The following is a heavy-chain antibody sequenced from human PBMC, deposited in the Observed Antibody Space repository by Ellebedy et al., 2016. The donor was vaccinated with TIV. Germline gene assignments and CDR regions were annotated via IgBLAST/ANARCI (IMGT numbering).Heavy chain of an antibody. J-gene: IGHJ4*02. CDR1: GFTFSSYW. CDR2: INSDGSST. D-gene: IGHD6-19*01. V-gene: IGHV3-74*01. Sequence: GESLKISCAASGFTFSSYWMHWVRQAPGKGLVWVSRINSDGSSTNYADSVKGRFTISRDNAKNSLYLQMTSLRAEDTAVYYCARDQGWAVPGTTRFDYWGQGTLVTVSS. CDR3: ARDQGWAVPGTTRFDY.